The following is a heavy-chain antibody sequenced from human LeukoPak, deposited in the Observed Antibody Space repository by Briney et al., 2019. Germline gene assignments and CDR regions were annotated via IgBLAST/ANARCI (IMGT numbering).Heavy chain of an antibody. V-gene: IGHV3-30*04. J-gene: IGHJ5*02. Sequence: GGSLRLSCAASGFTFSSYAMRWVRQAPGKGLEWVAVISYDGSNSYYADSVKGRFTISRDNSKNTLYLQVNSLRAEDTAVYYCAKGYGLRLVNNWFDPWGQGTLVTVSS. CDR3: AKGYGLRLVNNWFDP. CDR1: GFTFSSYA. D-gene: IGHD6-19*01. CDR2: ISYDGSNS.